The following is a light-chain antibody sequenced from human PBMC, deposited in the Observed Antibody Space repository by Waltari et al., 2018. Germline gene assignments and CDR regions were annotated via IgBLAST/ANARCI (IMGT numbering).Light chain of an antibody. CDR2: GAS. V-gene: IGKV3-20*01. CDR1: PRVSSSD. CDR3: QQYGSSPRT. Sequence: ELVLPQSPGTLSLSPGERATLSCRASPRVSSSDLAWYQQKPGQAPRLLIYGASSRATGIPDRFSGSGSGTDFTLTISRLEPEDFAVYYCQQYGSSPRTFGQGTKVEIK. J-gene: IGKJ1*01.